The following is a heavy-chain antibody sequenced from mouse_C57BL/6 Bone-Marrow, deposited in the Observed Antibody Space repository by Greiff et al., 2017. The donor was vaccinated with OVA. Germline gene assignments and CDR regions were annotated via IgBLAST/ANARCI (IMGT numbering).Heavy chain of an antibody. Sequence: QVQLQQSGAELARPGASVKLSCKASGYTFTSYGISWVKQRTGQGLEWIGEIYPRSGNTYYNEKFKGKATLTADKSSSTAYMELRSLTSEDSAVYFCARISGTTFAYWGQGTLVTVSA. CDR1: GYTFTSYG. D-gene: IGHD4-1*01. J-gene: IGHJ3*01. CDR3: ARISGTTFAY. CDR2: IYPRSGNT. V-gene: IGHV1-81*01.